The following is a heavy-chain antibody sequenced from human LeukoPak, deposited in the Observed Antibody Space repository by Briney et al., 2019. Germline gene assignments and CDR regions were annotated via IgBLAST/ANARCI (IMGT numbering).Heavy chain of an antibody. V-gene: IGHV1-69*04. CDR3: AAYGSEAYYFDY. CDR2: IIPILGIA. D-gene: IGHD3-10*01. CDR1: GGTFSSYA. Sequence: SVKVSCKASGGTFSSYAISWVRQAPGQGLEWMGRIIPILGIANYAQKFQGGVTITADKSTSTAYMELSSLRSEDTAVYYCAAYGSEAYYFDYWGQGTLVTVSS. J-gene: IGHJ4*02.